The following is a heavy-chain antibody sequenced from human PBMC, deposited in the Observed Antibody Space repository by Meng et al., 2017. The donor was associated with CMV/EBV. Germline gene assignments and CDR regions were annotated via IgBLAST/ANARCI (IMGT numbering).Heavy chain of an antibody. J-gene: IGHJ6*04. D-gene: IGHD2/OR15-2a*01. CDR3: ARDLSTSGSIDV. CDR1: GYTFTGYY. CDR2: INPNSGGT. V-gene: IGHV1-2*02. Sequence: QGPLVQVGAEVKKPGASVKVSFKAPGYTFTGYYMHWVRQAPGQGLEWMGWINPNSGGTNYAQKFQGRVTMTRDTSISTAYMELSRLRSDDTAVYYCARDLSTSGSIDVWGKGTTVTVSS.